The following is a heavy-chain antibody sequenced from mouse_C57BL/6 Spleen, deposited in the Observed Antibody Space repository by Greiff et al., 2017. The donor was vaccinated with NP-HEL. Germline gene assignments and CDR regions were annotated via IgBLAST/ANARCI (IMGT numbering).Heavy chain of an antibody. CDR3: ARSGGRTFAY. D-gene: IGHD1-1*02. CDR2: INPNNGGT. J-gene: IGHJ3*01. CDR1: GYTFTDYN. V-gene: IGHV1-18*01. Sequence: EVQLQQSGPELVKPGASVKIPCKASGYTFTDYNMDWVKQSHGKSLEWIGDINPNNGGTIYNQKFKGKATLTVAKSSSTAYMELRSLTSEDTAVYYCARSGGRTFAYWGQGTLVTVSA.